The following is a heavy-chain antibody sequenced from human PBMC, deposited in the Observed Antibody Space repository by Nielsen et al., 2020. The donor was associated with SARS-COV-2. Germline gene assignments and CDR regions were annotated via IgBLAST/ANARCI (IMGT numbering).Heavy chain of an antibody. CDR2: ISSSGSTI. CDR1: GFTFSSYS. V-gene: IGHV3-48*04. CDR3: ARDFEIYSYGGG. Sequence: GGSLRLSCATSGFTFSSYSMNWVRQAPGKGLEWVSYISSSGSTIYYADSVKGRFTISRDNAKNSLYLQMNSLRAEDTAVYYCARDFEIYSYGGGWGQGTLVTVSS. J-gene: IGHJ4*02. D-gene: IGHD5-18*01.